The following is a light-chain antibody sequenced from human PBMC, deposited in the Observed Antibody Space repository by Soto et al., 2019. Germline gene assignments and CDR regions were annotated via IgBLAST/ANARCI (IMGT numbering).Light chain of an antibody. CDR3: MQGTHWPIT. CDR2: KVS. CDR1: QSLVSSDGNTY. J-gene: IGKJ5*01. Sequence: DVVMTQCPLSLPVSLGQPASISCGSSQSLVSSDGNTYLNWFQHRPGQSPRRLIYKVSIRSSGVPDRFSGSGSGTDFALKISRVEAEDVGVYYCMQGTHWPITFGQGTRLEIK. V-gene: IGKV2-30*01.